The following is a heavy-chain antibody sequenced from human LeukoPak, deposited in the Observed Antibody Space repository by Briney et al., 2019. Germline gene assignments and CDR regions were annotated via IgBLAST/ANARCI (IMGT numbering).Heavy chain of an antibody. J-gene: IGHJ4*02. Sequence: GGSLRLSCAASRFTFSSYGMNWVRQAPGKGLEWVSVIYTGGSTYYADSVKGRFTIYRDNSKNTLSLQMNSLRAEDTAVYYCARGLGSISGSSDYWGQGTLVTVSS. CDR1: RFTFSSYG. D-gene: IGHD3-10*01. CDR2: IYTGGST. CDR3: ARGLGSISGSSDY. V-gene: IGHV3-53*01.